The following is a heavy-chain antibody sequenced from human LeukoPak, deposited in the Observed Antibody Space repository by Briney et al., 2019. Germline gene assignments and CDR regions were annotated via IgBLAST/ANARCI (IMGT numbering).Heavy chain of an antibody. CDR1: GGSISSSSYY. CDR3: ARRSPRRKYSSGSGVSAGAFDI. D-gene: IGHD6-19*01. J-gene: IGHJ3*02. V-gene: IGHV4-39*07. CDR2: VYYSGST. Sequence: SETLSLTCTVSGGSISSSSYYWGWIRQPPGKGLEWIGSVYYSGSTYYNPSLKSRVTISVDTSKNQFSLKLNSVTAADTAVYYCARRSPRRKYSSGSGVSAGAFDIWGQGTMVTVSS.